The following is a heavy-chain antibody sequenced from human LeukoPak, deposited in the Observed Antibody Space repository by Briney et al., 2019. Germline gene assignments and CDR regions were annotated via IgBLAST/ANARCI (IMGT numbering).Heavy chain of an antibody. D-gene: IGHD5-18*01. CDR2: ISAYNGNT. J-gene: IGHJ4*02. Sequence: GASVKVSCKASGYTFTSYYMHWVRQAPGQGLEWMGRISAYNGNTNYAQKFQGRVTMTTDTSTNTAYMELRSLRSDDTAVYYCARSATHRLTWTDRSQWLPLDYWGQGTLVTVSS. CDR1: GYTFTSYY. V-gene: IGHV1-18*04. CDR3: ARSATHRLTWTDRSQWLPLDY.